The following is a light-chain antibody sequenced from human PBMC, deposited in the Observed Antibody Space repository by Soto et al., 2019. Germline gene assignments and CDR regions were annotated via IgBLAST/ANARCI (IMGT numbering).Light chain of an antibody. CDR1: PRISNY. CDR2: GAS. V-gene: IGKV3-15*01. J-gene: IGKJ1*01. Sequence: ERVMTQSPATLSVSPGERATLSCRASPRISNYLAWYQQKPGKAPRLLISGASTRATGIPARFSGSGSGTEFTLTISSLQSEDVAVYYCQQYNNWPPTFGQGTNVEV. CDR3: QQYNNWPPT.